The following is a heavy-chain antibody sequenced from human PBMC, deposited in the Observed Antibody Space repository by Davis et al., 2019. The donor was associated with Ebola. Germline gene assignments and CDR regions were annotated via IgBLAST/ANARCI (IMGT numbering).Heavy chain of an antibody. J-gene: IGHJ4*02. D-gene: IGHD2-2*01. Sequence: GESLKISCTDSVITFSSYAMTWVRQAPGKGLEWVSAISGSGGSTYYADSVKGRFTVSRDNSKNTLYLHMNNLRLDDTALYYCAKDPAGHAAGDDFWGQGTLVIVSS. CDR2: ISGSGGST. CDR3: AKDPAGHAAGDDF. V-gene: IGHV3-23*01. CDR1: VITFSSYA.